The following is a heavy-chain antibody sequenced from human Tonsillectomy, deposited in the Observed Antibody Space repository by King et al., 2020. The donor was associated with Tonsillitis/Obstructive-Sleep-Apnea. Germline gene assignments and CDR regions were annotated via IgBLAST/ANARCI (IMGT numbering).Heavy chain of an antibody. D-gene: IGHD4-17*01. V-gene: IGHV3-30*01. J-gene: IGHJ6*03. Sequence: VQLVESGGGVVQPGRSLRLSCAASGFTFSSYAMHWVRQAPGTGLEWVAVISYDGSNKYYADSVKGRFTISRDNSKTTLYLQMNSLRAEDTAVYYCARGVTTHRGYYMDVWGKGTTVTVSS. CDR2: ISYDGSNK. CDR3: ARGVTTHRGYYMDV. CDR1: GFTFSSYA.